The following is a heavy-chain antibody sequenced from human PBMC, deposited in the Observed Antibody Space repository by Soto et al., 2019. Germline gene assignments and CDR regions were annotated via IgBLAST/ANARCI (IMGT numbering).Heavy chain of an antibody. CDR3: ARVWFGSFDY. CDR1: GGSIRSGGYS. D-gene: IGHD3-10*01. CDR2: IYPGGTT. V-gene: IGHV4-30-2*01. Sequence: SETLYLTCAVSGGSIRSGGYSWSWIRQPPGKGLEWIGYIYPGGTTYYNPSLKSRATLSVDRAKSQFSLNLSSVTAADTAVYFCARVWFGSFDYWGQGAPVTVSS. J-gene: IGHJ4*02.